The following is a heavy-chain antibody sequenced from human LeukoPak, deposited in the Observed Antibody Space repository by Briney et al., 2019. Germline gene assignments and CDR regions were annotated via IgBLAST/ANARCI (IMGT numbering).Heavy chain of an antibody. J-gene: IGHJ5*02. CDR3: AKGTAYYSLGP. V-gene: IGHV3-23*01. D-gene: IGHD3/OR15-3a*01. Sequence: GGSLRLSCAASGFTFSSYGKSWVRQAPGKGLEWVSHISGSGSNTYYAASVKGRFTISRDNSKNTLYLQMNSLRAEDTAMYYCAKGTAYYSLGPWGPGTLAIVSS. CDR2: ISGSGSNT. CDR1: GFTFSSYG.